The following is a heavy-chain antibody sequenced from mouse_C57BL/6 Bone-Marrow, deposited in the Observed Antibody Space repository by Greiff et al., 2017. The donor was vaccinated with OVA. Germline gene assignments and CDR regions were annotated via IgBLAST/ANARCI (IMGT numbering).Heavy chain of an antibody. J-gene: IGHJ4*01. Sequence: QVQLKESGAELVRPGASVTLSCKASGYTFTDYEMPWVKQTPVHGLVWIGAIDPETGGTAYNQKFKGKAILTADKSSSTAYMELRSLTSEDSAVYYCTRGYSNYYAMDYWGQGTSVTVSS. D-gene: IGHD2-5*01. V-gene: IGHV1-15*01. CDR2: IDPETGGT. CDR1: GYTFTDYE. CDR3: TRGYSNYYAMDY.